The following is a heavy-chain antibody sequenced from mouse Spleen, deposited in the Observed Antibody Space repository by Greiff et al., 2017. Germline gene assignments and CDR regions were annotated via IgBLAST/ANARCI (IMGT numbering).Heavy chain of an antibody. V-gene: IGHV5-4*01. CDR1: GFTFSSYA. J-gene: IGHJ2*01. Sequence: EVKVVESGGGLVKPGGSLKLSCAASGFTFSSYAMSWVRQTPEKRLEWVATISDGGSYTYYPDNVKGRFTISRDNAKNNLYLQMSHLKSEDTAMYYCARDDWDGYYFDYWGQGTTLTVSS. CDR3: ARDDWDGYYFDY. CDR2: ISDGGSYT. D-gene: IGHD4-1*01.